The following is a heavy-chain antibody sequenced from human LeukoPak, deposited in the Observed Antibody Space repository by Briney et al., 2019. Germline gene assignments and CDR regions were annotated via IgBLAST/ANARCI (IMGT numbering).Heavy chain of an antibody. D-gene: IGHD6-13*01. V-gene: IGHV3-23*01. J-gene: IGHJ5*02. CDR2: ISRGGDTI. Sequence: PGGSLRLSCAASGFTFSTYAMTWVRQAPGKGLEWVSGISRGGDTIYYAQSVKGRFTVSRDNSKDTLYLQMNSLRAGDTAVYYCVKGASSTALITWDLWGQGTLVTVSS. CDR1: GFTFSTYA. CDR3: VKGASSTALITWDL.